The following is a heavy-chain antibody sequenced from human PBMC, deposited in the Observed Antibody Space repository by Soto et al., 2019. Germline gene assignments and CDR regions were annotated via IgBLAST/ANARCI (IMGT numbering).Heavy chain of an antibody. CDR2: ISYDGSNK. Sequence: SSAACRVSLKSYAMHWVRQAPGKGLEWVAVISYDGSNKYYADSVKGRFTISRDNSKNTLYLQMNSLRAEDTAVYYCARERGMDVWGQGTTVTV. CDR3: ARERGMDV. V-gene: IGHV3-30-3*01. CDR1: RVSLKSYA. J-gene: IGHJ6*02.